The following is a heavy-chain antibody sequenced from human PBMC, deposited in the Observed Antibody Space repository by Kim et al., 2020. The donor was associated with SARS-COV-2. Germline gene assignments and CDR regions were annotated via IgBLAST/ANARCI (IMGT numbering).Heavy chain of an antibody. V-gene: IGHV4-61*03. J-gene: IGHJ4*02. CDR3: ARGFDY. CDR2: YYTGRS. Sequence: YYTGRSSYSTSLKSRDTISIDTSMSHCSLKLSSVTAADTAVYYCARGFDYWGQGTLVTVSS.